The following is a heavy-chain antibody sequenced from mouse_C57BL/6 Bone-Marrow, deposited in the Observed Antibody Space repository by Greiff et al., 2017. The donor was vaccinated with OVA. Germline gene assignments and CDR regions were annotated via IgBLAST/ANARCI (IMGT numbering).Heavy chain of an antibody. Sequence: EVQLQQSGPELVKPGASVKISCKASGYTFTDYYMNWVKQSHGKSLEWIGDINPNNGGTSYNQKFKGKATLTVDKSSSTAYMELRSLTSEDSAVYYCARKGKLTGTFDYWGQGTTLTVSS. CDR3: ARKGKLTGTFDY. CDR2: INPNNGGT. V-gene: IGHV1-26*01. CDR1: GYTFTDYY. D-gene: IGHD4-1*01. J-gene: IGHJ2*01.